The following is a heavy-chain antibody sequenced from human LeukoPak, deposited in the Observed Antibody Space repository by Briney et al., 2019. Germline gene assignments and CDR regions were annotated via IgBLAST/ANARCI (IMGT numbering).Heavy chain of an antibody. CDR2: ISAYNGNT. CDR3: ATDLIVVVITTPYYFDY. V-gene: IGHV1-18*01. D-gene: IGHD3-22*01. J-gene: IGHJ4*02. Sequence: ASVKVSCKASAYTFTNYYISWVRQAPGQGLEWMGWISAYNGNTNYAQKFQGRVTMTTDRSTSTAYMELRSLTSDDTAVYYCATDLIVVVITTPYYFDYWGQGTLVTVSS. CDR1: AYTFTNYY.